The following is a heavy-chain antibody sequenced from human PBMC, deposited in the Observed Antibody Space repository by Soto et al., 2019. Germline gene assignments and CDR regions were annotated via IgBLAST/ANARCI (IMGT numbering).Heavy chain of an antibody. CDR2: IWYDGSNK. J-gene: IGHJ3*02. V-gene: IGHV3-33*01. D-gene: IGHD3-3*01. CDR1: GFTFSSYG. CDR3: ARVGDFWSGGVHAFDI. Sequence: LRLSCAASGFTFSSYGMHWVRQAPGKGLEWVAVIWYDGSNKYYADSVKGRFTISRDNSKNTLYLQMNSLRAEDTAVYYCARVGDFWSGGVHAFDIWGQGTMVTVSS.